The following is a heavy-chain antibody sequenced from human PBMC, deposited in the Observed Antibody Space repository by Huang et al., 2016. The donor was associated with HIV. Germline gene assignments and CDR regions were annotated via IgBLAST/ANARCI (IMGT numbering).Heavy chain of an antibody. CDR2: ITISSGYI. CDR3: ARFGSYYYGSGSYLDAFDI. D-gene: IGHD3-10*01. V-gene: IGHV3-48*01. J-gene: IGHJ3*02. Sequence: EVQLMESGGGLVQPGGSLRLSCAASGFTFSTYNMNWVRQAPGKGLEWVSDITISSGYIYYPDAVKGRFTISRDNAKNSLYLQMNSLRAEDTAVYYCARFGSYYYGSGSYLDAFDIWGQGTMVTVSS. CDR1: GFTFSTYN.